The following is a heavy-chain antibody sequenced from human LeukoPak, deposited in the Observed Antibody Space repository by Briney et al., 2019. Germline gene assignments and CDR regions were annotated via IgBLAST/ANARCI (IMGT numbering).Heavy chain of an antibody. CDR3: ARQSGVAGSKRGLPDY. Sequence: PSETLSLTCTVSGGSISSYYWSWIRQPPGKGLEWIGYIYYSGSTNYSPSLKSRVTISVDTSKNQFSLKLSSVTAADTAVYYCARQSGVAGSKRGLPDYWGQGTLVTVSS. J-gene: IGHJ4*02. V-gene: IGHV4-59*08. CDR2: IYYSGST. D-gene: IGHD6-19*01. CDR1: GGSISSYY.